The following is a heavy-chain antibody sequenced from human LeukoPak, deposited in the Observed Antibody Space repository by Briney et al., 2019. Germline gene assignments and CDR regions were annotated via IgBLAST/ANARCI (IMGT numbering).Heavy chain of an antibody. D-gene: IGHD6-6*01. Sequence: SVKVSCKASGGTFSSYAISWVRQAPGQGLEWMGGIIPIFGTANYAQKFQGRVTITADKSTSTAYMELSSLRSEDTAVYYCARRIAARSYYYYYYMDVWGKGTTVTVSS. V-gene: IGHV1-69*06. CDR2: IIPIFGTA. J-gene: IGHJ6*03. CDR3: ARRIAARSYYYYYYMDV. CDR1: GGTFSSYA.